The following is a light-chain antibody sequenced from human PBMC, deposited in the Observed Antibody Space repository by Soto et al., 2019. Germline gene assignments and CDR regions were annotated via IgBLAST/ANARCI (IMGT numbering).Light chain of an antibody. V-gene: IGKV3-20*01. J-gene: IGKJ1*01. CDR2: GAS. Sequence: EVVLTQSPCTLSLSPGEGATLSCRASQSVGKNYLAWYQQKPGQAPSLLIYGASSRATGIPDRFSGSGSETDFTLTVSRLELEDFAVYFCHQYGTSPQTFGQGTKVAIK. CDR3: HQYGTSPQT. CDR1: QSVGKNY.